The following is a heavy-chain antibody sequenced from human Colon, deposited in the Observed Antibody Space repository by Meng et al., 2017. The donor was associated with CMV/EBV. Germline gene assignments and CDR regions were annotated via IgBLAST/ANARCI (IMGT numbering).Heavy chain of an antibody. D-gene: IGHD4-11*01. J-gene: IGHJ4*02. Sequence: ASVKVSCKTSGYLFSNYAVSWVRQAPGQGLEWMGWISAYNGNIYLGQKFQGRVTLTTDTTTTTAYMELRGLTSDDTAVYYCARGSDYSNYVPIDSWGQGTLVTVSS. CDR3: ARGSDYSNYVPIDS. V-gene: IGHV1-18*01. CDR1: GYLFSNYA. CDR2: ISAYNGNI.